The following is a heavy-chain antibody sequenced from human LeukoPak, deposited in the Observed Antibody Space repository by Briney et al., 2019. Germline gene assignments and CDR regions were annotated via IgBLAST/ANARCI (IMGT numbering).Heavy chain of an antibody. V-gene: IGHV1-18*01. CDR3: ARVQLWLNYYYYYMDV. J-gene: IGHJ6*03. CDR2: ISAYNGNT. Sequence: EASVKVSCKASGYTFTSYGISWVRQAPGQGLEWMGWISAYNGNTNYAQKLQGRATMTTDTSTSTAYMELRSLRSDDTAVYYCARVQLWLNYYYYYMDVWGKGTTVTVSS. CDR1: GYTFTSYG. D-gene: IGHD5-18*01.